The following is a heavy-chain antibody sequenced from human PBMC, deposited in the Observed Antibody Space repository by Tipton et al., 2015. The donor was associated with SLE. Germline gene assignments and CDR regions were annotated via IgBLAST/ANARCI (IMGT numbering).Heavy chain of an antibody. D-gene: IGHD3-10*01. CDR3: ARERNVWFGEFCYYYGMDV. Sequence: GLVKPSETLSLTCAVYGGSFSGYYWSWIRQPPGKGLEWIGEINHSGSTNYNPSLKSRVTISVDTSKNQFSLKLSSVTAADTAVYYCARERNVWFGEFCYYYGMDVWGQGTTVTVSS. CDR1: GGSFSGYY. CDR2: INHSGST. J-gene: IGHJ6*02. V-gene: IGHV4-34*01.